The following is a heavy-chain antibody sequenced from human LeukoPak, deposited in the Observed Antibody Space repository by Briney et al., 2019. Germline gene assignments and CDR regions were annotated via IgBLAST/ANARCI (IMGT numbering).Heavy chain of an antibody. V-gene: IGHV3-15*01. D-gene: IGHD3-10*01. Sequence: PGGSLRLSCAASGFTFSNAWMSWVRQAPGKGLEWVGRIKSKTDGGTTDYAAPVKGRFTISRDDSKNTLYLQMNSLKTEDTAVYYCTTPSRPWFGELLPDYWGQGTLVTVSS. J-gene: IGHJ4*02. CDR1: GFTFSNAW. CDR3: TTPSRPWFGELLPDY. CDR2: IKSKTDGGTT.